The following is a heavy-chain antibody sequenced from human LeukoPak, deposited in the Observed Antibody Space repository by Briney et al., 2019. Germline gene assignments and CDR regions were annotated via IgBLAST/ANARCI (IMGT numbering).Heavy chain of an antibody. J-gene: IGHJ6*02. CDR1: GLTVSSNH. D-gene: IGHD3-10*01. V-gene: IGHV3-66*01. Sequence: GGSLRLSCVASGLTVSSNHMSWVRQAPGKGLEWVSVLYSGGTTYYADSVKGRLTISRDNSKNTLYVQMNSLRAEDTAVYYCARSNYYGSYLDVWGQGTTVTVSS. CDR2: LYSGGTT. CDR3: ARSNYYGSYLDV.